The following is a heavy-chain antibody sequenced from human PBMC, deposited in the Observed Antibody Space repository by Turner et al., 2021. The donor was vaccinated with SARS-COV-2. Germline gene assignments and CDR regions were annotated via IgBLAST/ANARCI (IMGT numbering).Heavy chain of an antibody. J-gene: IGHJ6*02. CDR3: ARVDYGDDGWAGDNYGMDV. Sequence: EVQLLESGVVLVKPGGSLRLSSAAFAFTFSGYSMNWVCQAQGKGVGWVACISSSSSYIYYAGSGKGGSTIAKDKDKNSRYKQMNSLKAEDKAVYSGARVDYGDDGWAGDNYGMDVWGQGTTVTVSS. D-gene: IGHD4-17*01. CDR2: ISSSSSYI. CDR1: AFTFSGYS. V-gene: IGHV3-21*05.